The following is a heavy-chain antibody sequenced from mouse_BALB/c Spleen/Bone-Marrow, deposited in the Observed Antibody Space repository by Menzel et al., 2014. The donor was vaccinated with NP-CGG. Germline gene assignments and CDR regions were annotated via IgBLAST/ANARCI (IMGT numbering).Heavy chain of an antibody. CDR1: GYTFTSYW. Sequence: VKLMESGAELAKPGASVKMSCKASGYTFTSYWMHWVKQRPGQGLEWIGYINPSTGYTEYNQKFKDKATLTADKSSSTAYMQLSSLTSEDSAGYYCASPYGNYDAMDYWGQGTSVTVSS. CDR2: INPSTGYT. CDR3: ASPYGNYDAMDY. J-gene: IGHJ4*01. D-gene: IGHD2-1*01. V-gene: IGHV1-7*01.